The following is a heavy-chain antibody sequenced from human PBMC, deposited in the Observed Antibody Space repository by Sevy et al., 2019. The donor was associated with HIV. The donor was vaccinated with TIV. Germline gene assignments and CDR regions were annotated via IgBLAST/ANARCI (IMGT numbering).Heavy chain of an antibody. CDR3: ARGGCISTGSYLFDY. D-gene: IGHD2-2*01. Sequence: GGSLRLSCAASGFTFSDYSVNWVRQAPGKGLEWVSSISSSSYYIYYADSVNGRFTISRDNAKNSLYLQMNSLRAEDTAVYYCARGGCISTGSYLFDYWGLGTLVTVSS. CDR2: ISSSSYYI. CDR1: GFTFSDYS. J-gene: IGHJ4*02. V-gene: IGHV3-21*01.